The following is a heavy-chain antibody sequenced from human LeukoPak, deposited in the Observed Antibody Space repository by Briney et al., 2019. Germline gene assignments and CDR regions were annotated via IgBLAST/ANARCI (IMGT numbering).Heavy chain of an antibody. J-gene: IGHJ4*02. Sequence: GASVKVSCKASGYTFTSYDINWVRQAPGQGLEWMGWINPNSGDTKYAQKFQGRVTMTRDTSTSTAYMELRSLRADDTAVYYCARDLRRGSSSWYVSGGDYWGQGTLVTVSS. D-gene: IGHD6-13*01. CDR1: GYTFTSYD. V-gene: IGHV1-2*02. CDR3: ARDLRRGSSSWYVSGGDY. CDR2: INPNSGDT.